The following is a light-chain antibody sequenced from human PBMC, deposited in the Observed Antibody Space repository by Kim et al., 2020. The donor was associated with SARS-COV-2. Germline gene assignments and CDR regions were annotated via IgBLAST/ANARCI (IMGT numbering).Light chain of an antibody. CDR2: DVN. V-gene: IGLV2-14*03. Sequence: QSALTQPASVSGSPGQSITISCTGTSSDIGYYNYVCWYQQHPGKAPKLMIYDVNKWPSGVSNRFSGSKSGHTASLTISGLQAEDEADYFCSSYTTNTTWVFGGGTQLTVL. J-gene: IGLJ3*02. CDR1: SSDIGYYNY. CDR3: SSYTTNTTWV.